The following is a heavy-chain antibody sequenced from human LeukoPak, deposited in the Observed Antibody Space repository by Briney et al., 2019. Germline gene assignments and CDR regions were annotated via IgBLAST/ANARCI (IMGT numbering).Heavy chain of an antibody. CDR3: ARDHGRGSYFDY. J-gene: IGHJ4*02. D-gene: IGHD3-16*01. CDR1: GGSFSGYY. CDR2: INHSGST. V-gene: IGHV4-34*01. Sequence: PSETLSLTCAVYGGSFSGYYWSWIRQPPGKGLEWIGEINHSGSTNYNPSLKSRVTISVDTSKNQFSLKLSSVTAADTAVYYCARDHGRGSYFDYWGQGTLVTVSS.